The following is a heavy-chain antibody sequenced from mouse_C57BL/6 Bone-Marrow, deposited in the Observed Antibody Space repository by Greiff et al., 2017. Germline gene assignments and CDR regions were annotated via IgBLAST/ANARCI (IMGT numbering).Heavy chain of an antibody. CDR3: ARGEVI. D-gene: IGHD2-2*01. CDR1: GYTLTDYY. Sequence: VQLQQSGPVLVKPGASVKMSCKASGYTLTDYYMNWVKQSHGKSLEWIGVINPYNGGTSYNQKFKGKATLTVEQSTSTAYMELNSLTSEDAAVYYCARGEVIWGQGTTLTVAS. V-gene: IGHV1-19*01. CDR2: INPYNGGT. J-gene: IGHJ2*01.